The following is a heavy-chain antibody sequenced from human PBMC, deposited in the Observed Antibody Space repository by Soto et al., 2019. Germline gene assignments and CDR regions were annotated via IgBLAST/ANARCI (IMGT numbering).Heavy chain of an antibody. CDR2: ISAYSGIT. V-gene: IGHV1-18*01. CDR1: GYTFASYG. D-gene: IGHD2-15*01. CDR3: ARDLIAVRPGWFDP. J-gene: IGHJ5*02. Sequence: QVQLVQSGAEVKKPGASVKVSCKASGYTFASYGISWVRQAPGQGLEWMGWISAYSGITNYAQKFQGRVTMTTDTFTNTAYMELRSLRYDDTAVYYCARDLIAVRPGWFDPWGQGTLVTVSS.